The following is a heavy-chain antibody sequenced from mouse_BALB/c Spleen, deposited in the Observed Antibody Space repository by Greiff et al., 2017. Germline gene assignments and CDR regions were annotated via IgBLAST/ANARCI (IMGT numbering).Heavy chain of an antibody. CDR2: IFPGSGNT. Sequence: QVQLQQSGPELVKPGASVKISCKASGYSFTSYYIHWVKQRPGQGLEWIGWIFPGSGNTKYNEKFKGKATLTADTSSSTAYMQLSSLTSEDSAVYFCARGGYAEFAYWGQGTLVTVSA. J-gene: IGHJ3*01. D-gene: IGHD6-5*01. V-gene: IGHV1-66*01. CDR3: ARGGYAEFAY. CDR1: GYSFTSYY.